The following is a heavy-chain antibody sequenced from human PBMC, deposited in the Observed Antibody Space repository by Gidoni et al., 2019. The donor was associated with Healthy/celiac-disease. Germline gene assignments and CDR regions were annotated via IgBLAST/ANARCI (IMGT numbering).Heavy chain of an antibody. CDR1: GFTFSSYG. Sequence: QVQLVESGGGVVQPGRSLRLSCAASGFTFSSYGMHWVRQAPGKGLEWVAVIWYDGSNKYYADSVKGRFTISRDNSKNTLYLQMNSLRAEDTAVYYCARVRDSYSSSWYGEDAFDIWGQGTMVTVSS. CDR2: IWYDGSNK. D-gene: IGHD6-13*01. V-gene: IGHV3-33*01. J-gene: IGHJ3*02. CDR3: ARVRDSYSSSWYGEDAFDI.